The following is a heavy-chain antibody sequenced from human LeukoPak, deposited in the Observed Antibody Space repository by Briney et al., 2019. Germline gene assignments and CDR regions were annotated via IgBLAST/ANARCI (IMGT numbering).Heavy chain of an antibody. Sequence: PSETLSLTCAVYGGSFSGYYWSWIRQPPRKGLEWIGEINHSGSTTYNPSLTSRVTISVDTSKNQFSLKLSSVTAADTAVYYWARIGSSWYPYYYYYMDVWGKGTTVTVSS. D-gene: IGHD6-13*01. V-gene: IGHV4-34*01. J-gene: IGHJ6*03. CDR2: INHSGST. CDR3: ARIGSSWYPYYYYYMDV. CDR1: GGSFSGYY.